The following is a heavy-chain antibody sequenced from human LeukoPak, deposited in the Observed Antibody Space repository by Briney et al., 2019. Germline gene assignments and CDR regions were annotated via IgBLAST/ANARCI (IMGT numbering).Heavy chain of an antibody. CDR2: INHSGST. J-gene: IGHJ4*02. CDR3: ERGVARTYYSDTSGYAAADY. D-gene: IGHD3-22*01. V-gene: IGHV4-34*01. Sequence: SETLSLTFAVYGESFSGYYWSWIRQPPGKGLEWIGEINHSGSTNYNPSLKSRVTISVDTSKNQFSLKLSSVTAADTAVYCCERGVARTYYSDTSGYAAADYWGQGTLVTVSS. CDR1: GESFSGYY.